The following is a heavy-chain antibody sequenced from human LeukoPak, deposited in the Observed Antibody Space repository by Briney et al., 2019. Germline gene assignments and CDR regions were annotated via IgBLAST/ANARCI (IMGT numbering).Heavy chain of an antibody. D-gene: IGHD1-26*01. Sequence: PGGSLRLSCGASGFSFRNYAMHWVRQAPGKGLEWVAVISXXGRNKFYGGSVKGRFTISRDNSQNTLYLQMNSLRAEDTAVYYCARDCIEGAIKPWGYDAFEIWGQGTLVAVSP. CDR2: ISXXGRNK. CDR1: GFSFRNYA. V-gene: IGHV3-30*04. CDR3: ARDCIEGAIKPWGYDAFEI. J-gene: IGHJ3*02.